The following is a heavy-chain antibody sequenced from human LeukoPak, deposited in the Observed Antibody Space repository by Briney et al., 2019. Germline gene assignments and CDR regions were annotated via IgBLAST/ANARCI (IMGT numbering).Heavy chain of an antibody. CDR2: IYYSGST. J-gene: IGHJ4*02. CDR3: ARDNPRGDGDPGY. V-gene: IGHV4-39*07. D-gene: IGHD4-17*01. CDR1: GGSISSSSYY. Sequence: PSETLSLTCTVSGGSISSSSYYWGWIRQPPGKGLEWIGSIYYSGSTYYNPSLKSRVTISVDTSKNQFSLKLSSVTAADTAVYYCARDNPRGDGDPGYWGQGTLVTVSS.